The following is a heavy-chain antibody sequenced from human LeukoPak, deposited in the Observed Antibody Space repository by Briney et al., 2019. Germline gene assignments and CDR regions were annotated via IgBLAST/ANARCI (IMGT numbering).Heavy chain of an antibody. Sequence: GGSLRLSCAASGFTFSSYAMSWVRQAPGKGLEEVSAISGSGGSTYYADSAKGRFTISRDNSRNTLYLQMNSLRAEDTAVYYCAKEGMGGYYYSPPIYWGQGTLVTVSS. CDR3: AKEGMGGYYYSPPIY. V-gene: IGHV3-23*01. CDR1: GFTFSSYA. D-gene: IGHD3-22*01. CDR2: ISGSGGST. J-gene: IGHJ4*02.